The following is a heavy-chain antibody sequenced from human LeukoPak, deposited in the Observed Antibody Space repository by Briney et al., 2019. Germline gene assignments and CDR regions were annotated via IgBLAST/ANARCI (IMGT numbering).Heavy chain of an antibody. CDR3: ARDHSVTASGSHYYYYMDV. V-gene: IGHV4-38-2*02. J-gene: IGHJ6*03. CDR1: GGSISSYY. CDR2: IYHSGST. D-gene: IGHD2-21*02. Sequence: SETLSLTCTVSGGSISSYYWSWIRQPPGKGLEWIGSIYHSGSTYYNPSLKNRVTISVDTSKNQFSLKLSSVTAADTAVYYCARDHSVTASGSHYYYYMDVWGKGTTVTVSS.